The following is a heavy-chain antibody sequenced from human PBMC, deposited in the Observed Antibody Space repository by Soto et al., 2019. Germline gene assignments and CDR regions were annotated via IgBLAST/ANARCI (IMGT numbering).Heavy chain of an antibody. J-gene: IGHJ5*02. CDR2: IYYSGST. D-gene: IGHD6-6*01. CDR1: GCSISSYY. V-gene: IGHV4-59*01. Sequence: XETLSLTCTVSGCSISSYYWSWIRQPPGKGLEWIGYIYYSGSTNYNPSLKSRVTISVDTSKNQFSLKLSSVTAADTAVYYCARSSSSGVDWFDHWGQGTLVTVSS. CDR3: ARSSSSGVDWFDH.